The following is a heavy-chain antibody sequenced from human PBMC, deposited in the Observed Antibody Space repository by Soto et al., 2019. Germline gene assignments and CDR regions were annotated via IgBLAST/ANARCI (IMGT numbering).Heavy chain of an antibody. J-gene: IGHJ6*02. V-gene: IGHV5-10-1*01. CDR1: GYSFTSYW. CDR2: IDPSDSYT. D-gene: IGHD3-10*01. CDR3: ARLRGRRDGYNYYYYGMDV. Sequence: GESLKISCKGSGYSFTSYWISWVRQMPGKGLAWMGRIDPSDSYTNYSPSFQGHVTISADKSISTAYLQWSSLKASDTAMYYCARLRGRRDGYNYYYYGMDVWGQGTTVTVSS.